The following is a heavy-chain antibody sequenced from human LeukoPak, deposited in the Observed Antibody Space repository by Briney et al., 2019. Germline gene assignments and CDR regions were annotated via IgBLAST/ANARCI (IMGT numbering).Heavy chain of an antibody. CDR3: AKDVYDCSGGSCPQYYCVMDV. Sequence: PGGSLRLSCTASGFTFSSYGMHWVRQAPGKGLEWVSFIRFDGSEKYYADSVRGRFTISRDNSKNTLSLQMNSLRAEDTALYYCAKDVYDCSGGSCPQYYCVMDVWGQGTTVTVSS. CDR2: IRFDGSEK. J-gene: IGHJ6*02. V-gene: IGHV3-30*02. D-gene: IGHD2-15*01. CDR1: GFTFSSYG.